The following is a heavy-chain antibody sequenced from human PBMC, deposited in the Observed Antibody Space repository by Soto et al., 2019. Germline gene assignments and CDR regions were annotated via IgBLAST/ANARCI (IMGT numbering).Heavy chain of an antibody. J-gene: IGHJ6*02. Sequence: GESLKISCKGSGYSFTSYWITWVRQMPGKGLEWMGSIDPSDSYTNYSPSFQGHVTISADKSISTAYLQWSSLKASDTAMYYCARLRLLPKVVRIAHGMDVLGQGTTVTV. CDR1: GYSFTSYW. CDR3: ARLRLLPKVVRIAHGMDV. V-gene: IGHV5-10-1*01. CDR2: IDPSDSYT. D-gene: IGHD6-13*01.